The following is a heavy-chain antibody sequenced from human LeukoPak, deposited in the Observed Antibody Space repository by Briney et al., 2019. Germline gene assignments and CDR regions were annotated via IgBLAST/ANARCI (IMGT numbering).Heavy chain of an antibody. V-gene: IGHV3-7*01. J-gene: IGHJ6*03. CDR1: GFTFSSYR. Sequence: GGSLRLSCAASGFTFSSYRMSWVRQAPGKGLEWVANIKQDGSEKYYVDSVKGRFSISRDNDKNSLYLQMNSLRAEDTAVYYCARDSHYYYYMDVWGKGTTVTVSS. CDR2: IKQDGSEK. CDR3: ARDSHYYYYMDV.